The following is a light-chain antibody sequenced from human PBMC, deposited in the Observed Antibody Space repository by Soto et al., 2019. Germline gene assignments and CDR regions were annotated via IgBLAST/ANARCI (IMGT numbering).Light chain of an antibody. V-gene: IGKV1-5*03. CDR3: QQYNTYPLS. CDR2: KAS. J-gene: IGKJ4*01. CDR1: QSISTW. Sequence: DIQMTQSPSTLSASVGDRVTITCWAGQSISTWLAWYQQKPGKAPKLLIYKASNLEGGVPSRFSGSGSGTEFTITINSLQPDDFATYYCQQYNTYPLSFGGGTTVEIK.